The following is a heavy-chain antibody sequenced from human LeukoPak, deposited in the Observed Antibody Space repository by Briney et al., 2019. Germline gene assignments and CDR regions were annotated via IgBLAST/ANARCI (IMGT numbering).Heavy chain of an antibody. CDR3: ARGSRGWYYAFDI. CDR2: INHSGST. CDR1: GGSFSGYY. Sequence: SETLSLTCAVYGGSFSGYYWSWIRQPPGKGLEWIGEINHSGSTNYNPSLKSRVTISVDTSKNQFSLQLNSVTPEDTAVYYCARGSRGWYYAFDIWGQGTMVTVSS. V-gene: IGHV4-34*01. J-gene: IGHJ3*02. D-gene: IGHD6-19*01.